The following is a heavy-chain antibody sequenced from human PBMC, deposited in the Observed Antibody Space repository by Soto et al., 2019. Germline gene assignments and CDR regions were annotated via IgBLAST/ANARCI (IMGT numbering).Heavy chain of an antibody. CDR2: INHSGST. V-gene: IGHV4-34*01. D-gene: IGHD3-16*01. Sequence: SETLSLTCAVYGGSFSGYYWSWIRQPPGKGLEWIGEINHSGSTNYNPSLKSRVTISVDTSKNQFSLKLSSVTAADTAVYHCARGPPMITFGGGNWFDPWGQGTLVTVSS. J-gene: IGHJ5*02. CDR3: ARGPPMITFGGGNWFDP. CDR1: GGSFSGYY.